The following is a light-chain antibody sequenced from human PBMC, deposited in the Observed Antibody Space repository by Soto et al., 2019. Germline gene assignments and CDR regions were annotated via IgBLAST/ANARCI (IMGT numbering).Light chain of an antibody. Sequence: QSVLTQPPSTSGTPGQRVTISCSGSSSNIGDNTVNWYQQLPQTAPKLLISYNNQRPSGVPDRFSGSKSGTSASLAISGLQSEDEADYYCATWDDSLNAVVFGGGTKLTVL. CDR3: ATWDDSLNAVV. CDR1: SSNIGDNT. V-gene: IGLV1-44*01. J-gene: IGLJ2*01. CDR2: YNN.